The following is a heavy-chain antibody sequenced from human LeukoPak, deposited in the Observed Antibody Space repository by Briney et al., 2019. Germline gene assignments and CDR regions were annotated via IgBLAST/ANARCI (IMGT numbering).Heavy chain of an antibody. J-gene: IGHJ3*02. Sequence: SETLSLTCTVSGGSISSSSYYWGWIRQPPGKGLEWIGSIYYSGSTYYNPSLKSRVTISVDTSKNQFSLKLSSVTAADTAVYYCASRRDRGYSYGYNDAFDIWGQGTMVTVSS. CDR2: IYYSGST. CDR3: ASRRDRGYSYGYNDAFDI. D-gene: IGHD5-18*01. V-gene: IGHV4-39*07. CDR1: GGSISSSSYY.